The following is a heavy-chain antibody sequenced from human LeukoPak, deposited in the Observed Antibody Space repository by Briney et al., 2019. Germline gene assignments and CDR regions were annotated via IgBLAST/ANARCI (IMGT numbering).Heavy chain of an antibody. Sequence: SETLSLTCTVSGGSISSYYWSWIRQPAGKGLEWIGRIYTSGSTNYNPSIKSRVTMSVDTSKNQFSLKLSSVTAADTAVYYCARVQLTTVTGYFDYWGQGTLVTVSS. D-gene: IGHD4-17*01. CDR1: GGSISSYY. J-gene: IGHJ4*02. V-gene: IGHV4-4*07. CDR3: ARVQLTTVTGYFDY. CDR2: IYTSGST.